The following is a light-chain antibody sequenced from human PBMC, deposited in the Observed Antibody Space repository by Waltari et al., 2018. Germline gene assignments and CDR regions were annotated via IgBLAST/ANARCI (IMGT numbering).Light chain of an antibody. CDR1: QGVSKY. J-gene: IGKJ1*01. CDR2: AAS. CDR3: QNHERLPAN. V-gene: IGKV3-20*01. Sequence: CRSRQGVSKYLTWYQQRPGHAPRLLIYAASTRATGIPDRFSGSGYGTDFSLTISRLEPEDFAVYYCQNHERLPANFGQGTKVEIK.